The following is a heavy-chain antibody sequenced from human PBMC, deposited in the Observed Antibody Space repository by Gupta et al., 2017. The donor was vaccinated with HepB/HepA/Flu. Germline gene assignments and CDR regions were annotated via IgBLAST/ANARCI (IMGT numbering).Heavy chain of an antibody. D-gene: IGHD5-12*01. J-gene: IGHJ3*02. CDR1: GFTVSSNY. CDR2: IYSGGST. Sequence: EVQLVESGGGLVQPGGSLRLSCAASGFTVSSNYMSWVRQAPGKGLEWVSVIYSGGSTYYADSVKGRFTISRDNSKNTLYLQMNSLRAEDTAVYYCARRYSADAFDIWGQGTMVTVSS. CDR3: ARRYSADAFDI. V-gene: IGHV3-66*01.